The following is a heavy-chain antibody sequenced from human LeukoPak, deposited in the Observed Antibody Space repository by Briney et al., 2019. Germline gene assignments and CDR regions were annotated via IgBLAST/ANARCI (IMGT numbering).Heavy chain of an antibody. V-gene: IGHV1-69*10. Sequence: ASVKVSCKTSGGSFSSYTINWVRQAPGQGLEWMGGNIPIIGKTDYAQKFQGRVTITADKSTSTAYMELSSLRSEDTAVYYCAWGPRSYFREWGQGTLVIVSS. J-gene: IGHJ1*01. D-gene: IGHD3-10*01. CDR1: GGSFSSYT. CDR3: AWGPRSYFRE. CDR2: NIPIIGKT.